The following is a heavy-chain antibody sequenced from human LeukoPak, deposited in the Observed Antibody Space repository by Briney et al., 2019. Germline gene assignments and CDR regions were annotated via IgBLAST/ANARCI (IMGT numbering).Heavy chain of an antibody. CDR3: ANDGAYYDSSTDAFDI. V-gene: IGHV3-21*04. J-gene: IGHJ3*02. CDR2: ISSSSSYI. Sequence: GGSLRLSCAASGFTFSSYSMNWVRQAPGKGLEWVSSISSSSSYIYYADSVKGRFTISRDNAKNSLYLQMNSLRAEDTAVYYCANDGAYYDSSTDAFDIWGQGTMVTVSS. CDR1: GFTFSSYS. D-gene: IGHD3-22*01.